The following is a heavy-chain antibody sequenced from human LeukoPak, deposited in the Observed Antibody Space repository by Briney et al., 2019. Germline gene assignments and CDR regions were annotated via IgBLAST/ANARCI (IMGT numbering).Heavy chain of an antibody. V-gene: IGHV3-23*01. CDR2: ISGSGGST. D-gene: IGHD3-3*01. CDR3: AKWASGFWSGYYPDF. Sequence: GGSLRLSCAASGFTFSSYAMTWVRQAPGKGPEWVSAISGSGGSTYYADSVKGRFTISRDNSKNTLYLQMNSLRAEDTAVYYCAKWASGFWSGYYPDFWGQGTLVTVSS. CDR1: GFTFSSYA. J-gene: IGHJ4*02.